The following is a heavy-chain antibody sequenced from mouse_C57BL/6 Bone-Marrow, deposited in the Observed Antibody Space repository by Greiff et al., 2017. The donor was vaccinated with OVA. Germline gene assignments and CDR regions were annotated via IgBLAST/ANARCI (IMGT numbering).Heavy chain of an antibody. CDR1: GFNIKDDY. V-gene: IGHV14-4*01. J-gene: IGHJ3*01. CDR3: TTLGSIAY. D-gene: IGHD1-1*01. CDR2: IDPENGDT. Sequence: VQLKQSGAELVRPGASVKLSCTASGFNIKDDYMHWVKQRPEQGLEWIGWIDPENGDTEYASKFQGKATITADTSSNTAYLQLSSLTSEDTAVYYCTTLGSIAYWGQGTLVTVSA.